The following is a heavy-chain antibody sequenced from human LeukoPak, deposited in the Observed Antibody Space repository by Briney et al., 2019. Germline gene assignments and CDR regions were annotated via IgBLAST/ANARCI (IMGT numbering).Heavy chain of an antibody. V-gene: IGHV3-21*01. D-gene: IGHD1-26*01. CDR3: AKEGFGNYYSAYFDY. J-gene: IGHJ4*02. CDR1: GFTFSSYS. Sequence: GGSLRLSCAASGFTFSSYSMNWVRQAPGKGLEWVSSISSSSSYIYYADAIKGRFTISRDNAKNSLYLQMNSLRAEDTALYYCAKEGFGNYYSAYFDYWGQGTLVTVSS. CDR2: ISSSSSYI.